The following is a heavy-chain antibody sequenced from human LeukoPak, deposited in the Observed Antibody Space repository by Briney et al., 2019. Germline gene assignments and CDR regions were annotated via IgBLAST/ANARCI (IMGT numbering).Heavy chain of an antibody. CDR1: GFTFSSYW. J-gene: IGHJ4*02. Sequence: GGSLRLSCAASGFTFSSYWMSWVRQAPGKGLEWVANIKQDGSEKYYVDSVKGRFTISRDNAKNSLYLQMNSLRAEDTAVYYCARARSSDTAMVHFDYWGQGTLVTVSS. CDR3: ARARSSDTAMVHFDY. V-gene: IGHV3-7*01. CDR2: IKQDGSEK. D-gene: IGHD5-18*01.